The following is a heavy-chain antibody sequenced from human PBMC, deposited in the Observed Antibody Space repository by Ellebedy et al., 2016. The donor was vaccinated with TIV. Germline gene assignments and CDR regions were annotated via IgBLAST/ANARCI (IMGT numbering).Heavy chain of an antibody. J-gene: IGHJ4*02. D-gene: IGHD2/OR15-2a*01. CDR3: AKSMASRNYFDY. CDR1: GFSFSRFA. V-gene: IGHV3-23*01. CDR2: NSYDSAKT. Sequence: GESLKISCAASGFSFSRFAMSWVRQIPGMGLEWVATNSYDSAKTYYADSVRGRFTISRDNSKNTLYLQMNSLRAEDTAIYYCAKSMASRNYFDYWGQGTLVTVSS.